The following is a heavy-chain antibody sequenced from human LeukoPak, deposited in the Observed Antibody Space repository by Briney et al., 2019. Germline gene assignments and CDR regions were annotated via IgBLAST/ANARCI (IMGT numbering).Heavy chain of an antibody. CDR1: GGSFSGYY. CDR3: ARFVKDYYGSGSYSPLMAFDI. CDR2: INHSGST. V-gene: IGHV4-34*01. D-gene: IGHD3-10*01. Sequence: PSETLSLTCAVYGGSFSGYYWSWIRQPPGKGLEWIGEINHSGSTNYNPSLKSRVTISIDTSKNQFSLKLSSVTAADTAVYYCARFVKDYYGSGSYSPLMAFDIWGQGIMVTVSS. J-gene: IGHJ3*02.